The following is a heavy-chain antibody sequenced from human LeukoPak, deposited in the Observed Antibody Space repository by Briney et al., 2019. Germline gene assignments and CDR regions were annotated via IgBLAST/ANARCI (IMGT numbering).Heavy chain of an antibody. CDR3: ARDMDICGGDCYSGYFDY. V-gene: IGHV1-18*01. Sequence: ASVKVSCKASGYTFTSYGISWVGQAPGQGLEWMGWISAYNGNTNYAQKLQGRVTMTTDTSTSTAYMELRSLRSDDTAVYYCARDMDICGGDCYSGYFDYWGQGTPVTVSS. CDR1: GYTFTSYG. D-gene: IGHD2-21*02. J-gene: IGHJ4*02. CDR2: ISAYNGNT.